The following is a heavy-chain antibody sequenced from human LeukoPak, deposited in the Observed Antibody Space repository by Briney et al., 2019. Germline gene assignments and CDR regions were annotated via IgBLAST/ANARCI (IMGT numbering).Heavy chain of an antibody. D-gene: IGHD5-12*01. J-gene: IGHJ4*02. CDR2: IRGSGGST. Sequence: GGSLRLSCAASGFTFSSYAMSWVRQAPGKGLEWVSAIRGSGGSTYYTDSVKGRFTISRDNSKNTLYLQMNSRRAEDTAVYNCAKGWWLRFLDYWGQGTLVTVSS. CDR1: GFTFSSYA. CDR3: AKGWWLRFLDY. V-gene: IGHV3-23*01.